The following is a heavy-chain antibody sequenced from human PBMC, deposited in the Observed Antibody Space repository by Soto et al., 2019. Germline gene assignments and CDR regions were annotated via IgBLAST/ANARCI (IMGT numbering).Heavy chain of an antibody. Sequence: QVQLQESGPGLVKPSQTLSLTCTVSGGSISSGGYYWSWIRQHPGKGLEWIGYIYYSGSTYYNPSLXSRXXXSVXXXXXXXXXXXXSVTAADTAVYYCARKSKVRGAVDYWGQGTLVTVSS. D-gene: IGHD3-10*01. CDR3: ARKSKVRGAVDY. J-gene: IGHJ4*02. CDR2: IYYSGST. V-gene: IGHV4-31*03. CDR1: GGSISSGGYY.